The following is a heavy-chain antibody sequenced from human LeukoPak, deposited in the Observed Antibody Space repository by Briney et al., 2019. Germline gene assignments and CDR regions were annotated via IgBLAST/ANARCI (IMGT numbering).Heavy chain of an antibody. CDR2: ITGDNNYI. CDR3: ARPSASSYGKYYFDY. V-gene: IGHV3-21*06. CDR1: GFTFSTYA. D-gene: IGHD1-26*01. Sequence: GESLRLSCAASGFTFSTYAMEWVRQAPGKGLEWVSSITGDNNYIYYADSVKGRFTISRDNAKNSLFLHMSSLGAGDTAVYYCARPSASSYGKYYFDYWGQGALVTVSS. J-gene: IGHJ4*02.